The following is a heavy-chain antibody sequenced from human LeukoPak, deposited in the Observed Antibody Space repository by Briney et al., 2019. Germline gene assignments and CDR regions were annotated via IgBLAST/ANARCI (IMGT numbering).Heavy chain of an antibody. V-gene: IGHV3-30-3*02. Sequence: PGRSLRLSCAASGFTFSSYAMHWVRQAPGKGLEWVAVISYDGSNKYYADSVKGRFTISRDNSKNTLYLQMDSLSAEDTAVYYCAKPRSGVAAPGTPLGYWGRGTLVTVSS. CDR1: GFTFSSYA. CDR3: AKPRSGVAAPGTPLGY. J-gene: IGHJ4*02. CDR2: ISYDGSNK. D-gene: IGHD6-13*01.